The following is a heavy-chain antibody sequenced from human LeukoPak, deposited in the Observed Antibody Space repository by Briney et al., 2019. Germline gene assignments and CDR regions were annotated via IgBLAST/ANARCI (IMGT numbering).Heavy chain of an antibody. CDR2: ISGSGGST. J-gene: IGHJ4*02. D-gene: IGHD4-17*01. CDR1: GFTFSSYA. CDR3: AKEGYYGDYWNGMFDY. V-gene: IGHV3-23*01. Sequence: PGGSLRLSCAASGFTFSSYAMSWVRQAPGKGLEWVLAISGSGGSTYYADSVKGRFSISRDNSKNTLYLQMNSLRAEDTAIYYCAKEGYYGDYWNGMFDYWGQGTLVTVSS.